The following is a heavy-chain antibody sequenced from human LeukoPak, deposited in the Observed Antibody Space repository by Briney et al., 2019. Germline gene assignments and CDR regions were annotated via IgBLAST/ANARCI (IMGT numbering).Heavy chain of an antibody. Sequence: PGGSLSLSCAAPGFTFSDYYITWIRQAPGKGLEWLSYISGNGRFIEYADSVKGRFTISRDNAQNLLYLQMNSLRAEDTAIYYCARDLNTGMDVWGRGTTVTVSS. CDR1: GFTFSDYY. J-gene: IGHJ6*02. CDR3: ARDLNTGMDV. V-gene: IGHV3-11*01. D-gene: IGHD2/OR15-2a*01. CDR2: ISGNGRFI.